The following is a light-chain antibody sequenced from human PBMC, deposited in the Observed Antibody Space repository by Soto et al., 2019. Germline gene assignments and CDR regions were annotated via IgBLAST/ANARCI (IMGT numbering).Light chain of an antibody. J-gene: IGKJ5*01. Sequence: EIVLTQSPATLSVSPGERATLSCRASQTLSNSFIAWYHQKPGQAPRLLIYDTSSRATGVPDRYSASGSGTDFTLTISRLEPEDFAVFFCQQYGTSEIIFGQGTRLEI. V-gene: IGKV3-20*01. CDR2: DTS. CDR3: QQYGTSEII. CDR1: QTLSNSF.